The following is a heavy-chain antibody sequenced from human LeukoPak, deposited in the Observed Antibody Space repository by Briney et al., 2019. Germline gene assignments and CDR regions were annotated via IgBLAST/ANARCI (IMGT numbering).Heavy chain of an antibody. J-gene: IGHJ4*02. CDR3: AREAGYCSSTSCYEATLDY. D-gene: IGHD2-2*01. CDR2: ISSSSSYT. Sequence: PGGSLRLSCAASGFTFSDHYISWIRQAPGRGLEWVSYISSSSSYTNYADSVKGRFTISRDNAKNSLYLQMNSLRAEDTAVYYCAREAGYCSSTSCYEATLDYWGQGTLVTVSS. V-gene: IGHV3-11*06. CDR1: GFTFSDHY.